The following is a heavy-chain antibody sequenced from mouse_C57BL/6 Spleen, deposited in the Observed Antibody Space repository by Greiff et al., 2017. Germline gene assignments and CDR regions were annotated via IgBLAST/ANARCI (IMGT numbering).Heavy chain of an antibody. CDR3: YRSGYGTLYAMDY. V-gene: IGHV1-80*01. D-gene: IGHD3-2*02. CDR2: IYPGDGDT. CDR1: GYAFSSYW. Sequence: VQLQESGAELVKPGASVKISCKASGYAFSSYWMNWVKQRPGKGLEWIGQIYPGDGDTNYNGKFKGKATLTADKSSSTAYMQLSSLTSEDSAVYFCYRSGYGTLYAMDYWGQGTSVTVSS. J-gene: IGHJ4*01.